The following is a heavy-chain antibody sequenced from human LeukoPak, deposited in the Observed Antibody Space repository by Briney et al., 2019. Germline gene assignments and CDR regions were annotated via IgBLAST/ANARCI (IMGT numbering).Heavy chain of an antibody. CDR3: ASDISTHYFGS. Sequence: PGGSLRLSCAASGFTFSSYWMNWARQAPGKGLEWVTFIWYDASNKYYAESVKGRFTISRDNSRNTLFLQMNSLRAEDTAIYYCASDISTHYFGSWGQGTLVTVSS. D-gene: IGHD3-9*01. V-gene: IGHV3-33*08. CDR1: GFTFSSYW. J-gene: IGHJ4*02. CDR2: IWYDASNK.